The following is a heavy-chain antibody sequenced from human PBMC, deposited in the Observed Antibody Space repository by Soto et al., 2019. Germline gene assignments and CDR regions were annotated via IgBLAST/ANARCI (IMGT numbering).Heavy chain of an antibody. CDR3: AIRAEARGCNGFGCVKYCFDS. D-gene: IGHD3-3*01. Sequence: ASVKVSCKASGYTFTSYDIYWVRQATGQGLEWMGWMNPNTGNSGYAQKFQGRVTMTSDTSINTVHMELSSLRSEDTAVYYCAIRAEARGCNGFGCVKYCFDSWGQGTLVTVSS. CDR2: MNPNTGNS. CDR1: GYTFTSYD. J-gene: IGHJ4*02. V-gene: IGHV1-8*01.